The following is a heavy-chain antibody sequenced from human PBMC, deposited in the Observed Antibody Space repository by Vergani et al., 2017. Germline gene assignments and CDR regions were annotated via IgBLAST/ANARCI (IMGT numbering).Heavy chain of an antibody. CDR2: INPNSGGT. D-gene: IGHD3-10*01. CDR3: ARGGLSLLWFGEWGYFDY. Sequence: QVQLVQSGAEVKKPGASVKVSCKASGYTFTGYYMHWVRQAPGQGLEWMGWINPNSGGTNYAQKFQGRVTMTRDTSISTAYMELSRLISADTAVYYCARGGLSLLWFGEWGYFDYWGQGTLVTVSS. CDR1: GYTFTGYY. V-gene: IGHV1-2*02. J-gene: IGHJ4*02.